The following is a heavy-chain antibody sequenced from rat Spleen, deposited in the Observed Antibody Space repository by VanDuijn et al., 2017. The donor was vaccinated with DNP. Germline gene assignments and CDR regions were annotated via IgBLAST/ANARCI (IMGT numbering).Heavy chain of an antibody. CDR1: GFSLTSYG. J-gene: IGHJ2*01. V-gene: IGHV2-15*01. D-gene: IGHD1-12*03. Sequence: QVQLKESGPGLVQPSRTLSLTCTVSGFSLTSYGVRWARQPPGKGLELIAAIWGGGSTDYNSALKSRPRISRDTSKSQVLLKMNSLQTEDTATYYCARGPPYYYDGYFPDYWGQGVMVTVSS. CDR3: ARGPPYYYDGYFPDY. CDR2: IWGGGST.